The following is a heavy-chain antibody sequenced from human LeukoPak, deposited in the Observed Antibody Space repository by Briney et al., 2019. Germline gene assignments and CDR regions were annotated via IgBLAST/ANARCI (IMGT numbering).Heavy chain of an antibody. CDR3: ARDRSGYSSTWYRGYYYFAMAV. CDR1: GFTFSNYA. Sequence: PGGSLRLSCAASGFTFSNYAMHWVRQAPGKGLEYISAISSDGGTTYYANSVKGRFTISRDNSKNTLYLQMGSLRVEDMAVYYCARDRSGYSSTWYRGYYYFAMAVWGQGTTVTVSS. J-gene: IGHJ6*02. V-gene: IGHV3-64*01. CDR2: ISSDGGTT. D-gene: IGHD6-13*01.